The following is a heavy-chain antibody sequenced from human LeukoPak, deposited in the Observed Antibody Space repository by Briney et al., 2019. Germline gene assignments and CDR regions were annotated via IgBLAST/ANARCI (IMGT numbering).Heavy chain of an antibody. CDR3: AKVTAGVFDY. J-gene: IGHJ4*02. Sequence: GGSLRLSCAASGFSFSDFGMNWVRQAPGKGLEWVSTVSNTGGGTYYADSVRGRFTISRDNSKNTLYLQMNSLRAEDAALYYCAKVTAGVFDYWGQGTPVTVSS. CDR2: VSNTGGGT. CDR1: GFSFSDFG. V-gene: IGHV3-23*01. D-gene: IGHD2-21*02.